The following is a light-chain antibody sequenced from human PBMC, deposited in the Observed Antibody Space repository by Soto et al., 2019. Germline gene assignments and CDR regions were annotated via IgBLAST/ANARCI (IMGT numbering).Light chain of an antibody. CDR2: GSS. CDR1: RSNIGTNY. V-gene: IGLV1-47*02. J-gene: IGLJ3*02. CDR3: AAWDGSLSGWM. Sequence: QSVLTQPPSASGTPGQRVTISCSGGRSNIGTNYVYWYQQFTGMAPKLLIDGSSQRPSGVPDRFSGFKSGTSASLAISGLRSDDEADYYCAAWDGSLSGWMFGGGTKVTVL.